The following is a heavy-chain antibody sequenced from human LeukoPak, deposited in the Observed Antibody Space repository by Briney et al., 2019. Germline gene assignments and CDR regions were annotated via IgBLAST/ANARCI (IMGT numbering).Heavy chain of an antibody. J-gene: IGHJ3*01. CDR1: GYSFTNYW. CDR3: ASSGELLSRAFDF. Sequence: GESLKISCKGSGYSFTNYWIGWVRQMPGKGLEWMGIIYPSDSDTRYSPSFQGHVTISVDKSISTAYLQWSSLKASDTTMYYCASSGELLSRAFDFWGQGTMVTVSS. D-gene: IGHD1-7*01. CDR2: IYPSDSDT. V-gene: IGHV5-51*01.